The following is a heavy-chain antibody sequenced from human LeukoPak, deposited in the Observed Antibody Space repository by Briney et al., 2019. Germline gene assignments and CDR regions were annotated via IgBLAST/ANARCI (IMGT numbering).Heavy chain of an antibody. V-gene: IGHV3-23*01. CDR1: GFAFSNYA. J-gene: IGHJ4*02. Sequence: GGSLRLSCAASGFAFSNYAMTWVRQTPGKGLEWVSAISASDGSTYYADSVKGRFTISRDNSKNTLFLQMNSLRAEDTALYYCASAVSTIKDGYNPWRTLDHWGQGTLVTVSS. CDR3: ASAVSTIKDGYNPWRTLDH. CDR2: ISASDGST. D-gene: IGHD5-24*01.